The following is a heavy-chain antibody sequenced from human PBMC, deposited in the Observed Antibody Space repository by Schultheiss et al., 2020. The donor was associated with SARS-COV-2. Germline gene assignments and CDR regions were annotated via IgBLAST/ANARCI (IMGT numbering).Heavy chain of an antibody. Sequence: SETLSLTCTVFGASISSYYWSWIRQPPGKGLEWIGYIYYSGSTNYNSSLKSRVTISVDTSKSQFSLKLNSVTAADTAVYYCARASGSYVADYWGQGTLVTVSS. V-gene: IGHV4-59*08. CDR1: GASISSYY. CDR2: IYYSGST. J-gene: IGHJ4*02. CDR3: ARASGSYVADY. D-gene: IGHD1-26*01.